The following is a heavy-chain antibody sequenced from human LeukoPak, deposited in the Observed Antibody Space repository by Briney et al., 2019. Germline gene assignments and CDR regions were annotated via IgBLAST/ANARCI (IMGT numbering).Heavy chain of an antibody. Sequence: PSETLSLTCTVSGVSISNYYWSWIRQPPGKGLEWIGYIYYGGSANYNPSLKSRVTISVDTSKNQFSLKLSSVTAADTTAYYCARDTKFTISGESNRFDPWGQGTLVTVSS. CDR1: GVSISNYY. D-gene: IGHD3-9*01. CDR2: IYYGGSA. V-gene: IGHV4-59*12. CDR3: ARDTKFTISGESNRFDP. J-gene: IGHJ5*02.